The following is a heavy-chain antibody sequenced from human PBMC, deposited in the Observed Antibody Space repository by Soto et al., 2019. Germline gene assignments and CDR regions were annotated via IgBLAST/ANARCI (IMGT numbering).Heavy chain of an antibody. V-gene: IGHV5-10-1*01. CDR3: ASRYGDYYYGMDV. Sequence: RGSLKISCKGSGYSFTSYWISWVRQMPGKGLEWMGRIDPSDSYTNYSPSFQGHVTISADKSISTAYLQWSSLKASDTAMYYCASRYGDYYYGMDVWGQGTTVTVSS. CDR1: GYSFTSYW. D-gene: IGHD4-17*01. CDR2: IDPSDSYT. J-gene: IGHJ6*02.